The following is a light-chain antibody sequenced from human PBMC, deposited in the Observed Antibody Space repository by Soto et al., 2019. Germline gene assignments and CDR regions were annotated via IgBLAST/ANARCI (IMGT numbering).Light chain of an antibody. J-gene: IGLJ2*01. V-gene: IGLV8-61*01. CDR1: SGSVSTSYY. CDR3: MLYMGGGVSI. Sequence: QAVVTQEPSFSVSPGGAVTLTCGLSSGSVSTSYYPSWYQQTPGQPPRTLIYDTNSLSSGVPDRFSGSIVGNKAALTITGGQADDESDYYCMLYMGGGVSIFGGGTKLTVL. CDR2: DTN.